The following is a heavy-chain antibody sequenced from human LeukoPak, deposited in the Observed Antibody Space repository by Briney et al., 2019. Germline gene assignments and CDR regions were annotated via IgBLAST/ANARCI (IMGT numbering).Heavy chain of an antibody. CDR1: GGSSSCYY. CDR2: INHSGST. Sequence: SETLSLTCAVYGGSSSCYYWSWIRQPPGKGLEWIGEINHSGSTSYNPSLKSRVTISVDTSKNQFSLKLSSVTAADTAVYYCARGREYYGSGRFYYYGMDVWGQGTTVTVSS. D-gene: IGHD3-10*01. CDR3: ARGREYYGSGRFYYYGMDV. J-gene: IGHJ6*02. V-gene: IGHV4-34*01.